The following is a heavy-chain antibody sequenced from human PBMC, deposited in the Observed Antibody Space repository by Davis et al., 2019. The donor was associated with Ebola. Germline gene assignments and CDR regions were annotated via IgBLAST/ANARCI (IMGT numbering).Heavy chain of an antibody. CDR3: ARGRVSCTNGVCYNWFDP. J-gene: IGHJ5*02. CDR2: MNPNSGNT. CDR1: GYTFTSYD. D-gene: IGHD2-8*01. V-gene: IGHV1-8*03. Sequence: ASVKVSCKASGYTFTSYDINWVRQATGQGLEWMGWMNPNSGNTGYAQKFQGRVTITRNTSISTAYMELSSLRSEDTAVYYCARGRVSCTNGVCYNWFDPWGQGTLVTVSS.